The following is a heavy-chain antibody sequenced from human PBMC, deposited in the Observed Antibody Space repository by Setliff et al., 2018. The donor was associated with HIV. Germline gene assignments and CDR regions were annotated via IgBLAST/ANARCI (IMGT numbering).Heavy chain of an antibody. CDR1: GASISSDT. Sequence: PSETLSLTCIVSGASISSDTXXWIRQPPGKGLQWIGFIYNSVTTNYNPSLKSRVTISLDTSKNQFSLKLTSGTAADTAVXXCSRGGTSSNWFGPWGQGTLVTVSS. J-gene: IGHJ5*02. D-gene: IGHD2-2*01. CDR2: IYNSVTT. V-gene: IGHV4-59*01. CDR3: SRGGTSSNWFGP.